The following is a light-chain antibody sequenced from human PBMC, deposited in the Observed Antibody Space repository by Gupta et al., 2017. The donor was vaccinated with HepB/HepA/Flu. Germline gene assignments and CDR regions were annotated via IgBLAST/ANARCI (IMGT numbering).Light chain of an antibody. V-gene: IGKV1-39*01. CDR1: ESISRY. J-gene: IGKJ4*01. CDR3: QQNDSPPIT. Sequence: DIQMTQSPSSLSASVGDRVIITCRASESISRYVNWYQQKPGKAPNLHIYTASTLESGVPSRFSGSGSGTXFTLTIXRLQLEDFASYYCQQNDSPPITFGXGTNVEIK. CDR2: TAS.